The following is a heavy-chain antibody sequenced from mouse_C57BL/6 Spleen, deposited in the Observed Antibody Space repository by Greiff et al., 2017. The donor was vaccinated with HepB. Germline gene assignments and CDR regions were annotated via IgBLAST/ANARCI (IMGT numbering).Heavy chain of an antibody. V-gene: IGHV1-55*01. CDR3: ARGTFYYGNYNWYFEV. Sequence: QVQLKQPGAELVKPGASVKMSCKASGYTFTSYWITWVKQRPGQGLEWIGDIYPGSGSTNYNEKFKSKATLTVDTSSSTAYMQLSSLTSEDSAVYYCARGTFYYGNYNWYFEVWGTGTTVTVSS. D-gene: IGHD2-1*01. CDR1: GYTFTSYW. CDR2: IYPGSGST. J-gene: IGHJ1*03.